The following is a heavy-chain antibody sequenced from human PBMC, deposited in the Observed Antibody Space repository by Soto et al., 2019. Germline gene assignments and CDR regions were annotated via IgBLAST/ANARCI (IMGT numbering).Heavy chain of an antibody. CDR2: ISYDGSNK. V-gene: IGHV3-30*18. D-gene: IGHD2-8*01. CDR1: GFTFSSYG. J-gene: IGHJ4*02. Sequence: GGSLRLSCAASGFTFSSYGMHWVRQAPGKGLEWVAVISYDGSNKYYADSVKGRFTISRDNSKNTLYLQMNSLRAEDTAVYYCAKDEHCTNGVCYLFDYWGQGTLVTVSS. CDR3: AKDEHCTNGVCYLFDY.